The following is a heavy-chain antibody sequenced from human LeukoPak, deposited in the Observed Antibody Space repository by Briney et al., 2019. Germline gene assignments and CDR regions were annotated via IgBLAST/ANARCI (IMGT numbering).Heavy chain of an antibody. J-gene: IGHJ6*02. CDR1: GGSISSYY. CDR2: IYYSGST. CDR3: ARAGRNYDFWSGYRDYYYYGMDV. D-gene: IGHD3-3*01. V-gene: IGHV4-59*01. Sequence: SETLSLTCTVSGGSISSYYWSWIRQPPGKGLEWIGYIYYSGSTNYNPSLKSRVTISVDTSKNQFSLKLSSVTAADTAVYYCARAGRNYDFWSGYRDYYYYGMDVWGQGTTVTVSS.